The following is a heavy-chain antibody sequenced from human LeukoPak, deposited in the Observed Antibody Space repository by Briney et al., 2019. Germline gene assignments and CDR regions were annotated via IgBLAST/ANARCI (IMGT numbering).Heavy chain of an antibody. CDR2: IYYSGST. D-gene: IGHD3-10*01. CDR3: ARDRGRLGSNYYYGMDV. J-gene: IGHJ6*04. Sequence: SETLSLTCTVSGGSISSYYWSWIRQPPGKGLEWIGYIYYSGSTNYNPSLRSRVTVSVDTSKNQFSLKLSSVTAADTAVYYCARDRGRLGSNYYYGMDVWGKGTTVTVSS. V-gene: IGHV4-59*01. CDR1: GGSISSYY.